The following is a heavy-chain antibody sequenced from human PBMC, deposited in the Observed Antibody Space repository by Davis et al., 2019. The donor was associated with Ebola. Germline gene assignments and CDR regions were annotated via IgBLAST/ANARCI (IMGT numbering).Heavy chain of an antibody. V-gene: IGHV1-46*01. J-gene: IGHJ3*02. CDR1: GYTFTIYY. CDR2: INPSGGST. D-gene: IGHD1-26*01. Sequence: ASVKVSCKASGYTFTIYYMYWVRQAPGQGLEWMGIINPSGGSTTYAQKFQGRVTMTRDTSISTAYMELSRLRSDDTAVYYCAREGRPSNDAFDIWGQGTMVTVSS. CDR3: AREGRPSNDAFDI.